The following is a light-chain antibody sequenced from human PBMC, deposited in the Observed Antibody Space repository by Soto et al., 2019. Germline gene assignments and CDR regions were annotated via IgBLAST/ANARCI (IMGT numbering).Light chain of an antibody. J-gene: IGKJ5*01. CDR1: QSVSSY. V-gene: IGKV3-11*01. Sequence: IVLTQSPATLSLSPGERATLSCRASQSVSSYLAWYQQKPGQAPRLLIYDASNRATGIPARFSGSGSGTDFTLTISSLEPEDFAVYCCQQRSNSITFGQGTRLEI. CDR2: DAS. CDR3: QQRSNSIT.